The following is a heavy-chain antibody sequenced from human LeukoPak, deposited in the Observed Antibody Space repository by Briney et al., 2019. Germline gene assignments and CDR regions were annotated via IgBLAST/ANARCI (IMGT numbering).Heavy chain of an antibody. V-gene: IGHV3-30*18. CDR3: AKRRTVMIRGVAADY. CDR1: GFTFSSYG. CDR2: ISYDGSNK. Sequence: PGGSLRLSCAASGFTFSSYGMHWVRQAPGKGLEWVAVISYDGSNKYYADSVKGRFTISRDNSKNTLYLQMNSLRAEDTAVYYCAKRRTVMIRGVAADYWGQGTLVTVSS. D-gene: IGHD3-10*01. J-gene: IGHJ4*02.